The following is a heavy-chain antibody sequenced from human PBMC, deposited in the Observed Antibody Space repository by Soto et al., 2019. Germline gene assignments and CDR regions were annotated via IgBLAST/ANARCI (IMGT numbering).Heavy chain of an antibody. CDR2: IIPIFGTA. V-gene: IGHV1-69*01. CDR1: GGTFSSYA. J-gene: IGHJ4*02. CDR3: VSPGYGGNSMPPEN. D-gene: IGHD4-17*01. Sequence: QVQLVQSGAEVKKPGSSVKVSCKASGGTFSSYAISWVRQAPGPGREWMGGIIPIFGTANYAQKFQGRVTITADESTRTPYMELSSLRYEDPAVYYCVSPGYGGNSMPPENWGQGTLVTVSS.